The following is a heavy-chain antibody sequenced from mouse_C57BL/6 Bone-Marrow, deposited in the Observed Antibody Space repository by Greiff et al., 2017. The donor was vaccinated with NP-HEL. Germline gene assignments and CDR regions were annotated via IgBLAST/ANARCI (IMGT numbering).Heavy chain of an antibody. D-gene: IGHD1-1*01. CDR2: IWWDDDK. V-gene: IGHV8-8*01. CDR1: GFSLSTFGMG. CDR3: ARIILYYYGSSSFYFDY. Sequence: QVTLKESGPGILQPSQTLSLTCSFSGFSLSTFGMGVGWIRQPSGKGLEWLAHIWWDDDKYCNPALKSRLTISKDTSKNQVFLKIANVDTADTATYYCARIILYYYGSSSFYFDYWGQGTTLTVSS. J-gene: IGHJ2*01.